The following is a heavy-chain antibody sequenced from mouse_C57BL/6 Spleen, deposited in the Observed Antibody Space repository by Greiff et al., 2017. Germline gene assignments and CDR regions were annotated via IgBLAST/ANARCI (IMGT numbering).Heavy chain of an antibody. CDR3: ARRDYY. Sequence: QVQLQQSGAELVKPGASVKLSCKASGYTFTSYWMQWVKQRPGQGLEWIGEIDPSDSYTNYNQKFKGKATLTVDTSSSTAYMQLSSLTSEDSAVYYCARRDYYWGQGTLVTVSA. D-gene: IGHD2-13*01. CDR1: GYTFTSYW. V-gene: IGHV1-50*01. J-gene: IGHJ3*01. CDR2: IDPSDSYT.